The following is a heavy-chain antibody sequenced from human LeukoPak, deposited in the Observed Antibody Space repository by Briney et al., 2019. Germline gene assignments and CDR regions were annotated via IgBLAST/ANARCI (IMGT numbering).Heavy chain of an antibody. J-gene: IGHJ3*02. CDR2: ISYDGSNK. V-gene: IGHV3-30-3*01. D-gene: IGHD4-17*01. CDR3: ARAVTTAAFDI. Sequence: GGSLRLSCAASGFTFSSYAMHWVRQAPGKGLEWVAAISYDGSNKYYADSVKGRFTISRDNSKNTLYLQMNSLRAEDTAVYYCARAVTTAAFDIWGQGTMVTVSS. CDR1: GFTFSSYA.